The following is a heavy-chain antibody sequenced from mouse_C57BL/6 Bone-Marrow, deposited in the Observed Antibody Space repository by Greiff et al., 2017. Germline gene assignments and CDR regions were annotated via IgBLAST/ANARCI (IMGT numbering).Heavy chain of an antibody. V-gene: IGHV1-15*01. D-gene: IGHD2-2*01. Sequence: QVQLQQSGAELVRPGASVTLSCKASGYTFTDYEMHWVKQTPVHGLEWIGAIDPETGGTAYNQKFKGKAILTADKSSITAYMVLRSLTSDDSAVYYFTSSIYYCYMSWFAYWGQGTLVTVSA. CDR1: GYTFTDYE. CDR3: TSSIYYCYMSWFAY. CDR2: IDPETGGT. J-gene: IGHJ3*01.